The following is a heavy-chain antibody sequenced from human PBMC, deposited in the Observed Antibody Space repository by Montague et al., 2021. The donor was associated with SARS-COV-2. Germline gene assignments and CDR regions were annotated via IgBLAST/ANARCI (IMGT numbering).Heavy chain of an antibody. CDR1: GGSISSSSYY. CDR2: IYYSGST. Sequence: SETLSLTCTVSGGSISSSSYYWGWTRQPPGKGLEWIGSIYYSGSTYYNPSLESRVIISVDTFKNQFSLKLSSVAAADTAVYYCARVGRQQLVRLSGMDVWGQGTTVTVSS. CDR3: ARVGRQQLVRLSGMDV. V-gene: IGHV4-39*07. J-gene: IGHJ6*02. D-gene: IGHD6-13*01.